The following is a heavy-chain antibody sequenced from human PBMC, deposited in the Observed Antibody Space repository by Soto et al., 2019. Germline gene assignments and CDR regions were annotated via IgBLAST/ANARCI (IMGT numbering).Heavy chain of an antibody. CDR1: GGSISSGGYY. Sequence: SETLSLTCTVSGGSISSGGYYWSWVRQHPGKGLEWIGYIYYSGSTNYNPSLKSRVTISVDTSKNQFSLKLSSVTAADTAVYYCARGRGSSLRGFDYWGQGTLVTVSS. CDR2: IYYSGST. D-gene: IGHD6-6*01. J-gene: IGHJ4*02. V-gene: IGHV4-31*03. CDR3: ARGRGSSLRGFDY.